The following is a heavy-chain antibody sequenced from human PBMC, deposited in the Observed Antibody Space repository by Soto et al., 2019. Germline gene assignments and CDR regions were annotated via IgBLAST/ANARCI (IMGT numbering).Heavy chain of an antibody. J-gene: IGHJ6*02. CDR3: ARDLGGYMDV. CDR2: TFYRSKWYH. Sequence: SQTLSLTCAISGDSVFTNSAAAWNWIRQSPSRGLEWLGRTFYRSKWYHDYSSPVRSRININPDTAKNQFSLQLKSVTPEDTAVYYCARDLGGYMDVWGQGTTVTVSS. D-gene: IGHD6-25*01. CDR1: GDSVFTNSAAA. V-gene: IGHV6-1*01.